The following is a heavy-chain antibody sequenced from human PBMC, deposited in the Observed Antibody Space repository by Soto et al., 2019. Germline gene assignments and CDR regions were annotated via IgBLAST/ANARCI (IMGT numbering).Heavy chain of an antibody. CDR1: GYTFSSLD. J-gene: IGHJ4*02. Sequence: GASVKVSCKAPGYTFSSLDINWVRQATGQGLEWMGWMSPNSGNTGFAEKFQGRVTMTRDTSISTAFMELSSLTSEDTAIYYCARGVDAGVDYWGQGTLVTVSS. CDR3: ARGVDAGVDY. D-gene: IGHD2-15*01. V-gene: IGHV1-8*01. CDR2: MSPNSGNT.